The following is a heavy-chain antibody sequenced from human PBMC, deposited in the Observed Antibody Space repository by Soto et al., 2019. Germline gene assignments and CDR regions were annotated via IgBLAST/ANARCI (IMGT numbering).Heavy chain of an antibody. V-gene: IGHV3-23*01. CDR1: GFTFSSYA. D-gene: IGHD3-10*01. CDR2: ISGSGGST. Sequence: GESLKISCAASGFTFSSYAMSWVRQAPGKGLEWVSAISGSGGSTYYADSVKGRFTISGDNSKNTLYLQMNSLRAEDTAVYYCAKEGVRGDTQKYYYYYMDVWGKGTTVTVSS. CDR3: AKEGVRGDTQKYYYYYMDV. J-gene: IGHJ6*03.